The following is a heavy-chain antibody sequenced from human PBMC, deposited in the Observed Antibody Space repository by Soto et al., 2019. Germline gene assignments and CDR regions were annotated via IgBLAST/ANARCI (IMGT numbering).Heavy chain of an antibody. Sequence: GGSLRLSCAASGFTFSSYGMHWVRQAPGKGLEWVAVISYDGSNKYYADSVKGRFTISRDNSKNTLYLQMNSLRSDDTAVYYCARDIFWGGFGESNWLDPWGQGTLVTVSS. CDR3: ARDIFWGGFGESNWLDP. CDR1: GFTFSSYG. J-gene: IGHJ5*02. D-gene: IGHD3-10*01. CDR2: ISYDGSNK. V-gene: IGHV3-30*03.